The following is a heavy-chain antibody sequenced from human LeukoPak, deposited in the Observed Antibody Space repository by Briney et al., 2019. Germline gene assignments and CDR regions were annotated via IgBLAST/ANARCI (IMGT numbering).Heavy chain of an antibody. V-gene: IGHV4-59*11. J-gene: IGHJ5*02. Sequence: PSETLSLTCTVSGVSISNHYWSWIRQPPGKKLEYIGYISFSGSTNHNPSLKSRVSISLDTSKYQFSLNLKSVTAADTAVYYCARDQYHGSGTYAWFDPWGQGTLVTVSS. CDR3: ARDQYHGSGTYAWFDP. CDR1: GVSISNHY. CDR2: ISFSGST. D-gene: IGHD3-10*01.